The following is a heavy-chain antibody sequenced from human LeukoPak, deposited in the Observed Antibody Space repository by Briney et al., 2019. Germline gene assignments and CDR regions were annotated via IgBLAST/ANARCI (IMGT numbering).Heavy chain of an antibody. V-gene: IGHV1-24*01. J-gene: IGHJ4*02. CDR1: GYTLTELS. D-gene: IGHD3-9*01. CDR3: ASSILRYFDWLPVDY. CDR2: FDPEDGET. Sequence: ASVKVSCKVSGYTLTELSMHWVRQAPGKGLEWMGGFDPEDGETIYAQKFQGRVTMTEDTSTDTAYMELSSLRSEDTAVYYCASSILRYFDWLPVDYWGQGTLVTVSS.